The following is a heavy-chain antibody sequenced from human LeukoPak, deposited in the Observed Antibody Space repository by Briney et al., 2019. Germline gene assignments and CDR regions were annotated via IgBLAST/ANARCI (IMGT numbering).Heavy chain of an antibody. Sequence: SETLSLTCTVSGGSISSYYWSWIRQPPGKGLEWIGYIYYSGSTNYNPSLKSRVTISVDASKNQFSLKLSSVTAADTAVYYCATSRSGYYPHFDYWGQGTLGTVSP. CDR3: ATSRSGYYPHFDY. CDR1: GGSISSYY. CDR2: IYYSGST. V-gene: IGHV4-59*01. D-gene: IGHD3-3*01. J-gene: IGHJ4*02.